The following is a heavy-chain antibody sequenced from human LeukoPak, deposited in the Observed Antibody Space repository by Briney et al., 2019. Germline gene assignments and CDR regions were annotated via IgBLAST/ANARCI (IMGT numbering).Heavy chain of an antibody. Sequence: ASVKVSCKASGYTFTSYGISWVRQAPGQGLEWMGWISAYNGNTNYAQKLQGRVTMTTDTSTSTAYMELTSLRSEDTAVYSCARVQVAGTRDAFDIWGQGTMVTVSS. CDR1: GYTFTSYG. D-gene: IGHD6-19*01. CDR3: ARVQVAGTRDAFDI. CDR2: ISAYNGNT. V-gene: IGHV1-18*01. J-gene: IGHJ3*02.